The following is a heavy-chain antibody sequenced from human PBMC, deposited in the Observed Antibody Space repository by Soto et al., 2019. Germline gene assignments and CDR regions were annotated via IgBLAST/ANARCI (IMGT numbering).Heavy chain of an antibody. CDR1: GFTFSSFA. CDR3: AKTRQAPVGTHFFDL. Sequence: GGSLRLSCEGSGFTFSSFAMGWVRQAPGKGLEWLSSVSADGVSSFSADSVRGRFRVSRDNSKNTLFLQVRFLRVEDTAVYYCAKTRQAPVGTHFFDLWGQGTQVTVSS. V-gene: IGHV3-23*01. CDR2: VSADGVSS. J-gene: IGHJ4*02.